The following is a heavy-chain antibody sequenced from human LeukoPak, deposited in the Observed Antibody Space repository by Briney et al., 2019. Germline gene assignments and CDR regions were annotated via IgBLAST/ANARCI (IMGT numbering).Heavy chain of an antibody. Sequence: ASVKVSCKASGYTFTSSGISWVRQAPGQGLEWMGWISDYSGNTNYAQKLQGRVTMTTDTSTSTAYMELRSLRSDDTAVYYCARTFPTPYYYGSRGYPRPFDYWGQGTLVTVSS. D-gene: IGHD3-22*01. V-gene: IGHV1-18*01. CDR3: ARTFPTPYYYGSRGYPRPFDY. J-gene: IGHJ4*02. CDR2: ISDYSGNT. CDR1: GYTFTSSG.